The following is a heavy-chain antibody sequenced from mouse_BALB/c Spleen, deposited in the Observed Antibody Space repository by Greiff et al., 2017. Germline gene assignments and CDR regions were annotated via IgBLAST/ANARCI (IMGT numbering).Heavy chain of an antibody. J-gene: IGHJ3*01. CDR3: ARTLYYRSFAY. CDR2: ISYSGST. CDR1: GYSITSDYA. Sequence: EVQRVESGPGLVKPSQSLSLTCTVTGYSITSDYAWNWIRQFPGNKLEWMGYISYSGSTSYNPSLKSRIYITRDTSKNQFFLQLNSVTTEDTATYYCARTLYYRSFAYWGQGTLVTVSA. D-gene: IGHD2-14*01. V-gene: IGHV3-2*02.